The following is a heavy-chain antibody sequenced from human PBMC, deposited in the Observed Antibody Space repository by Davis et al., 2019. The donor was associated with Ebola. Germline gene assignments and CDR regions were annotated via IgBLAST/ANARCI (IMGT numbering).Heavy chain of an antibody. V-gene: IGHV1-2*06. Sequence: SVPVPRLASVYTFTGHYMHRLRQAPGQELEWMGRINPNSGGTNYAQKFQGRVTMTRETSISTAYMELSRLGSDDTAVYYCATPTTKGFDYWGQGTLVTVSS. CDR3: ATPTTKGFDY. CDR2: INPNSGGT. CDR1: VYTFTGHY. D-gene: IGHD1-14*01. J-gene: IGHJ4*02.